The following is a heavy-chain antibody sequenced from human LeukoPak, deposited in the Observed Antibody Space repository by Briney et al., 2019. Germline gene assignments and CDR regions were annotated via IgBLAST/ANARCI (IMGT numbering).Heavy chain of an antibody. CDR3: AKDSNWAFDY. CDR1: GFTFSRYG. D-gene: IGHD7-27*01. Sequence: PGGSLRLSCGASGFTFSRYGMHWVRQAPGKGLEWVTYIRKDGSDKYYADSVKGRFTISRDSSKNMVYLQMTSLRAEDTALYYFAKDSNWAFDYWGQGTLVSVSS. J-gene: IGHJ4*02. CDR2: IRKDGSDK. V-gene: IGHV3-30*02.